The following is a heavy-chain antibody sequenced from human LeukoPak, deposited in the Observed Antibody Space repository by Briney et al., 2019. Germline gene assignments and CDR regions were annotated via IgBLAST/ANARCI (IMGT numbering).Heavy chain of an antibody. V-gene: IGHV1-24*01. J-gene: IGHJ4*02. Sequence: GASVKVSCKVSGYTLTGLSMHWVRQAPGKGLEWMGGFDPEDGETIYAQKFQGRVTMTEDTSTDTAYMELSSLRSEDTAVYYCATRRYRFGELLSDYWGQGTLVTVSS. CDR1: GYTLTGLS. CDR3: ATRRYRFGELLSDY. D-gene: IGHD3-10*01. CDR2: FDPEDGET.